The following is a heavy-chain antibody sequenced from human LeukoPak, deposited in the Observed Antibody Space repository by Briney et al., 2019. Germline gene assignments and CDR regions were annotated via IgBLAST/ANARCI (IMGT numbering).Heavy chain of an antibody. Sequence: SETLSLTCTVSGVSISSYYWSWIRQPPGKGLEWIGYIYTSGSTNYNPSLKSRVTISVDTSKNQFSLKLSSVTAADTAVYYCARQYDYGAFDIWGQGTMVTVSS. CDR2: IYTSGST. CDR3: ARQYDYGAFDI. V-gene: IGHV4-4*09. J-gene: IGHJ3*02. D-gene: IGHD4-17*01. CDR1: GVSISSYY.